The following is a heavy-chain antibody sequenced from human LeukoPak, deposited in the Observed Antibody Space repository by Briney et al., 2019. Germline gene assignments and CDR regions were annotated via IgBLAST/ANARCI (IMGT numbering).Heavy chain of an antibody. CDR2: ISGSGGST. J-gene: IGHJ4*02. D-gene: IGHD3-10*01. CDR1: GFTFSSYA. V-gene: IGHV3-23*01. Sequence: GGSLRLSCAASGFTFSSYAMRWVRPAPGKGLEWVSAISGSGGSTYYADSVKGRSTISRDNSKNTMYLQMNSLRAEDTAVYYCAKDGDYYGSGSYFTYYFDYWGQGTLVTVSS. CDR3: AKDGDYYGSGSYFTYYFDY.